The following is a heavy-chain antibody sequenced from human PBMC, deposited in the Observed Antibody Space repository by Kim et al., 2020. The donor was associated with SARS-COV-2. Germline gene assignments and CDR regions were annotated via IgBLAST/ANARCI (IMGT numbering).Heavy chain of an antibody. CDR2: IWYDGSNK. J-gene: IGHJ6*02. Sequence: GGSLRLSCAASGFTFSSYGMHWVRQAPGKGLEWVAVIWYDGSNKYYADSVKGRFTISRDNSKNTLYLQMNSLRAEDTAVYYCARDMEQQLVFPYGAPGMDVWGQGTTVTVSS. CDR3: ARDMEQQLVFPYGAPGMDV. D-gene: IGHD6-13*01. CDR1: GFTFSSYG. V-gene: IGHV3-33*01.